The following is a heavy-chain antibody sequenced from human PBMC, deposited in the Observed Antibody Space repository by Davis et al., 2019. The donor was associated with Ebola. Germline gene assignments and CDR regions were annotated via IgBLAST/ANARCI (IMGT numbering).Heavy chain of an antibody. V-gene: IGHV1-2*02. D-gene: IGHD3-22*01. CDR2: INPNSGGT. Sequence: ASVKVSCKASGYTFTSYGISWVRQAPGQGLEWMGWINPNSGGTDYAQKFQGRVTMTRDTSISTAYMELRSLRSDDTAVYYCAREGLIYDSSGYYYGHDYWGQGTLVTVSS. J-gene: IGHJ4*02. CDR3: AREGLIYDSSGYYYGHDY. CDR1: GYTFTSYG.